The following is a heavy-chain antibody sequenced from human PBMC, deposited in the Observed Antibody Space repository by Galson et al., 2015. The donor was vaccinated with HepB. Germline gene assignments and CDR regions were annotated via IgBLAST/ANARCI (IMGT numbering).Heavy chain of an antibody. J-gene: IGHJ4*02. Sequence: QSGAEVKKPGESLKISCRGSEYSFPNYWIGWVRQMPGKGLQWMGFIYPGDSEIRYSPSFRGQVTISADKSISTVYLQWDNLEASDSGMYYCGRRGVEDKGDVDTFHHWGQGTQVTVSS. CDR3: GRRGVEDKGDVDTFHH. V-gene: IGHV5-51*03. D-gene: IGHD2-21*01. CDR2: IYPGDSEI. CDR1: EYSFPNYW.